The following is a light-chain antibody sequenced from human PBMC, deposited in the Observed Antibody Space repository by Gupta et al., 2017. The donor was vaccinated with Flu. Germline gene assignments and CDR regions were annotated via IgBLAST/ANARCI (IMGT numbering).Light chain of an antibody. CDR1: SGAVSPSYY. V-gene: IGLV8-61*01. CDR3: MLYVSPGSWV. CDR2: NTD. Sequence: QTVVTQEPSFSVSPGGTVTLTCGLRSGAVSPSYYPSWFQQTPGQAPRTLIYNTDTPSSRVPDRFSGSILGKKAALTITGAQADDESDYYCMLYVSPGSWVFGGGTKVTVL. J-gene: IGLJ3*02.